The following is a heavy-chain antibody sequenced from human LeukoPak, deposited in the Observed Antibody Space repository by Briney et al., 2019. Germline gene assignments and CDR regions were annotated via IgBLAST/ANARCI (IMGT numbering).Heavy chain of an antibody. CDR1: GGSISSSSYY. D-gene: IGHD5-18*01. V-gene: IGHV4-39*07. J-gene: IGHJ6*03. CDR2: MYYSGST. Sequence: PSETLSLTCTVSGGSISSSSYYWGWIRQPPGKGLEWIRSMYYSGSTYYNPSLKSRVTISLDTSKNQFSLKLSSVTAADTAVYYCARDSSGYTYGFYYYYNYYMDVWGKGTTVTVSS. CDR3: ARDSSGYTYGFYYYYNYYMDV.